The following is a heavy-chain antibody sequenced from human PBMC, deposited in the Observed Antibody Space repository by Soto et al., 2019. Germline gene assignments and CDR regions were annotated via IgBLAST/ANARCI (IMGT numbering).Heavy chain of an antibody. V-gene: IGHV5-10-1*01. Sequence: PGESVKISCKASGYSFTDYWIAWVRHMPGKGLEWMGRIDPSDSYTNYSPSFQGHVTISADKSISTAYLQWSSLKASDTAMYYCARRLKGTDYYYYGMDVWGQGTTVTVSS. D-gene: IGHD3-16*01. CDR3: ARRLKGTDYYYYGMDV. J-gene: IGHJ6*02. CDR1: GYSFTDYW. CDR2: IDPSDSYT.